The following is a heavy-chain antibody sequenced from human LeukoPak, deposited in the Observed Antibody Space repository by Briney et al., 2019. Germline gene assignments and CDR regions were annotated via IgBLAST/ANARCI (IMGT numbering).Heavy chain of an antibody. Sequence: GGSATLSCAASGFTFSSYWMSWVRQAPGKGLEWVANIKEDGSEKNYVDSVKGRSTISRDNAKNSLYLQMNSLRAEDTAVYYCARGGGRHVEYWGQGNMVTVSS. CDR3: ARGGGRHVEY. CDR2: IKEDGSEK. D-gene: IGHD2/OR15-2a*01. CDR1: GFTFSSYW. V-gene: IGHV3-7*05. J-gene: IGHJ4*03.